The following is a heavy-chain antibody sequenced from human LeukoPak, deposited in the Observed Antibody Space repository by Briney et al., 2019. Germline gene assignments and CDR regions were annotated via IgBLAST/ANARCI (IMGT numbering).Heavy chain of an antibody. V-gene: IGHV1-69*13. CDR2: IIPIFGTA. J-gene: IGHJ4*02. D-gene: IGHD3-10*01. Sequence: SVKVSCKASGGTFSSYAISWVRQAPGQGLEWMGGIIPIFGTANYAQKFQGRVTITADESTSTAYMELSSLRSEDTAVYYCARSRREYYYGSGSYNLDYWGQGTLVTVSS. CDR3: ARSRREYYYGSGSYNLDY. CDR1: GGTFSSYA.